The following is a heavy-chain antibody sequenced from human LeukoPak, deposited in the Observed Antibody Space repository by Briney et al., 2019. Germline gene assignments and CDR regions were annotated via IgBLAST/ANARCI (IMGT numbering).Heavy chain of an antibody. CDR1: GYTLTGYY. Sequence: ASVKVSCKASGYTLTGYYMHWVRQAPGQGLEWMGWINPNSGGTNYAQKFQGRVTMTRDTSISTAYMELSRLRSDDTAVYYCARDGLRDFWSGQINWFDPWGQGTLVTVSS. V-gene: IGHV1-2*02. D-gene: IGHD3-3*01. CDR3: ARDGLRDFWSGQINWFDP. J-gene: IGHJ5*02. CDR2: INPNSGGT.